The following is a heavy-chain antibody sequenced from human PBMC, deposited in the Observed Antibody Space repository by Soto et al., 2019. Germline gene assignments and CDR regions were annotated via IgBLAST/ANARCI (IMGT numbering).Heavy chain of an antibody. CDR2: INPSGGST. CDR1: GYTFTSYY. CDR3: GIIFTEISTGGTDDVFDF. J-gene: IGHJ3*01. V-gene: IGHV1-46*03. Sequence: ASVKVSCKASGYTFTSYYMHWVRQAPGQGLEWMGIINPSGGSTSYAQKFQGRVTMTRDTSTSTVYMELRSLRSDDTAVYYCGIIFTEISTGGTDDVFDFWGKGTRVPV. D-gene: IGHD3-9*01.